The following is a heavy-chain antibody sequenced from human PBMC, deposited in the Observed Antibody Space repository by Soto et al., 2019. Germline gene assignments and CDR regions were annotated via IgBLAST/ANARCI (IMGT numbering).Heavy chain of an antibody. CDR1: GFTFSSYA. CDR3: KVDGDIVLMYYYYMDV. V-gene: IGHV3-23*01. J-gene: IGHJ6*03. Sequence: EVQLLESGGGLVQPGGSLRLSCAASGFTFSSYAMSWVRQAPGKGLEWVSAISGSGGSTYYADSVKGRFTISSDNSKNALYLQMNSLRAEDTAVYRVKVDGDIVLMYYYYMDVWGKGTTVTVSS. CDR2: ISGSGGST. D-gene: IGHD2-8*01.